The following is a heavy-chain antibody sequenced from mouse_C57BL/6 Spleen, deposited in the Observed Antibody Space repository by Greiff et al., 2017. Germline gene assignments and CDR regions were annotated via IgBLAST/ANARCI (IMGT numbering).Heavy chain of an antibody. CDR3: ARSGGDY. Sequence: QVQLQQPGAELVMPGASVKLSCKASGYTFTSYWMHWVKQRPGQGLEWIVEIDPSDSYTNYNQKFKGKSTLTLDKSASTTYMQLSSLTSESSAVYYCARSGGDYWGQGTSVTVSS. CDR2: IDPSDSYT. V-gene: IGHV1-69*01. D-gene: IGHD3-1*01. CDR1: GYTFTSYW. J-gene: IGHJ4*01.